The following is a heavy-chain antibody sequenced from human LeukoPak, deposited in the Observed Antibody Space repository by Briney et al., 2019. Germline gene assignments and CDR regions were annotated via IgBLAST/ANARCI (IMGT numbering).Heavy chain of an antibody. Sequence: GGSLRLSCAASGFTFSDYYMSWTRQAPGKGLEWVSYISSSGSTIYYADSVKGRFTISRDNSKNTLYLQMNSLRAEDTAVYYCAKDDVDTAFDYWGQGTLVTVSS. CDR1: GFTFSDYY. D-gene: IGHD5-18*01. J-gene: IGHJ4*02. V-gene: IGHV3-11*04. CDR2: ISSSGSTI. CDR3: AKDDVDTAFDY.